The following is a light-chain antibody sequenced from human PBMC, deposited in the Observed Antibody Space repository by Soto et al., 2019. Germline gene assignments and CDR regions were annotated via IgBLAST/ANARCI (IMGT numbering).Light chain of an antibody. CDR1: SSDVGGYNY. J-gene: IGLJ1*01. CDR3: SSYTSSLPYV. V-gene: IGLV2-14*01. Sequence: QSVLTQPASVSGSPGQSITISCTGTSSDVGGYNYVSWYQQHPGKAPKLMIYDVSNRPSGVSNRFSGSKSGNTASLTISGLQAEDEADYYCSSYTSSLPYVFVTGTRSPS. CDR2: DVS.